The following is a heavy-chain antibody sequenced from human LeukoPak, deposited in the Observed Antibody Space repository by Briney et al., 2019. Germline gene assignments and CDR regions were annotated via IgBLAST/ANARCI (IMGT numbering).Heavy chain of an antibody. D-gene: IGHD2-2*01. CDR1: GGSFSGYY. CDR3: ARAPSGLVEPPTRGDYFDY. Sequence: SETLSLTCAVYGGSFSGYYWSWIRQSPGKGLEWIGEMNHSGSSNHNPSLKSGVTISVDTSKNQFSLKLRSVTAADTAVYYCARAPSGLVEPPTRGDYFDYWGQGTLVTVSS. CDR2: MNHSGSS. J-gene: IGHJ4*02. V-gene: IGHV4-34*01.